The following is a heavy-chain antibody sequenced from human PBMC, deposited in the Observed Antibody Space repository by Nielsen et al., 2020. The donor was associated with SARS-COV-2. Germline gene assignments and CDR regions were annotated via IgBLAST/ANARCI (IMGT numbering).Heavy chain of an antibody. D-gene: IGHD5-12*01. CDR3: AADPTRYSGYDS. Sequence: ASVKVSCKDSGYTLTELSMHWVRQAPGKGLEWMGGFDPEDGETIYAQKFQGRVTMTEDTSTDTAYMELNSLRSEDTAVYYCAADPTRYSGYDSWGQGTLVTVSS. J-gene: IGHJ5*02. V-gene: IGHV1-24*01. CDR1: GYTLTELS. CDR2: FDPEDGET.